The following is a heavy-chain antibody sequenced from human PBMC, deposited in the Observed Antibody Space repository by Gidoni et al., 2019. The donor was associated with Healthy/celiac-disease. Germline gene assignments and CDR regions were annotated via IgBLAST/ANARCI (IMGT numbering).Heavy chain of an antibody. CDR2: ISGSGGST. CDR3: AKPVVPAAINHYYGMDV. CDR1: GFTFSSYA. J-gene: IGHJ6*02. V-gene: IGHV3-23*01. D-gene: IGHD2-2*01. Sequence: EVQLLESGGGLVQPGGSLRLSCAASGFTFSSYAMSWVRQAPGKGLACVSAISGSGGSTYYADSVKGRFTISRDNSKNTLYLQMNSLRAEDTAVYYCAKPVVPAAINHYYGMDVWGQGTTVTVSS.